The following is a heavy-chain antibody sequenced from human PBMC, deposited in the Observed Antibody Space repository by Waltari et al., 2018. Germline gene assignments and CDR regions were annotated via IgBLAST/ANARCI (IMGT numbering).Heavy chain of an antibody. CDR1: GYTFTSYA. Sequence: QVQLVQSGAEVKKPGASVKVSCKASGYTFTSYAMHWVRQAPGQRLEWMGWINAGNGNTKYSQKFQGRVTITRDTSASTAYMELSSLRSEDTAVYYCARDSGSYGRGMDVWGQGTTVTVSS. J-gene: IGHJ6*02. V-gene: IGHV1-3*01. CDR3: ARDSGSYGRGMDV. CDR2: INAGNGNT. D-gene: IGHD1-26*01.